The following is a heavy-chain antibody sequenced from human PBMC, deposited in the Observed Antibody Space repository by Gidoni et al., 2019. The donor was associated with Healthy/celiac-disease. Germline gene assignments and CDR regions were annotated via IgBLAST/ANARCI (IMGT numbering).Heavy chain of an antibody. CDR1: GFTFSSDW. D-gene: IGHD1-26*01. CDR2: INSDGSST. Sequence: GSLRLSCAAYGFTFSSDWMHWGRQAPGKGLVWVSRINSDGSSTSYADSVKGRFTISRDNAKNTLYLEMNSLSPEDTDVYYCAPIVGATSGYFQHWGQGTLVTVSS. V-gene: IGHV3-74*01. CDR3: APIVGATSGYFQH. J-gene: IGHJ1*01.